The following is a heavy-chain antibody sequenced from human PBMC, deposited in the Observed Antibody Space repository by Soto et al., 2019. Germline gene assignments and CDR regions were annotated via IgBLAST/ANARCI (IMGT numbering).Heavy chain of an antibody. D-gene: IGHD2-21*02. V-gene: IGHV4-4*02. Sequence: QVQLQESGPGLVKPSGTLSLTCAVSGGSVSSSNWWSWVRQSPGKGLEWMGEIYHSGSAHYNPSLMNRATISLDKAKNQSSLRLTSAPAAGTAIYYCARAPGFVVSADDAFDTWGPGTRVIVSS. J-gene: IGHJ3*02. CDR1: GGSVSSSNW. CDR3: ARAPGFVVSADDAFDT. CDR2: IYHSGSA.